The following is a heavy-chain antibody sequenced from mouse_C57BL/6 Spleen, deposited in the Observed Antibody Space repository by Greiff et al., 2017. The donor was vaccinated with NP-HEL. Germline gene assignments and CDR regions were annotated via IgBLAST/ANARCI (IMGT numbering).Heavy chain of an antibody. V-gene: IGHV1-62-2*01. CDR2: FYPGSGSI. Sequence: VQGVESGAELVKPGASVKLSCKASGYTFTEYTIHWVKQKSGQGLEWIGWFYPGSGSIKYNEKFKDKATLTADKSSSTVYMELSRLTSEDSAVYFCARKDGSSYYWYFDVWGTGTTVTVSS. J-gene: IGHJ1*03. CDR3: ARKDGSSYYWYFDV. CDR1: GYTFTEYT. D-gene: IGHD1-1*01.